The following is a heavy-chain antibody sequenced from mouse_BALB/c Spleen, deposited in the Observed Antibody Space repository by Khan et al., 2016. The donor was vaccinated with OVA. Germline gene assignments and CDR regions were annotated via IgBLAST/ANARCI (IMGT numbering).Heavy chain of an antibody. J-gene: IGHJ3*01. D-gene: IGHD2-4*01. CDR3: ARRGYDYGRGALFAY. Sequence: QVQLKESGPGLVQPSQSLSITCIVSGFSLDKYSVHWIRQSPGKGLEWLGVIWSAGSTDYNAAFISRLTITKDNSRSQVFFKVNSLQPNDTAIYYCARRGYDYGRGALFAYWGQGTLVTVSA. CDR1: GFSLDKYS. CDR2: IWSAGST. V-gene: IGHV2-2*02.